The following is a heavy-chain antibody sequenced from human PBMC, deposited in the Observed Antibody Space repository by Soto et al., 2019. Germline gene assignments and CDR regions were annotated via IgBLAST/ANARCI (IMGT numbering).Heavy chain of an antibody. D-gene: IGHD2-15*01. CDR1: GNTFTNYA. CDR3: ARPHRYYWDILGPGAFDM. Sequence: GASVKVSCKASGNTFTNYAMHWVRQAPGQGLEWMGWINAGTGNTKYSQKFQGRVSMTRDTSASTAYMELSSLRSEDTAVYYCARPHRYYWDILGPGAFDMWGQGTMVTVSS. CDR2: INAGTGNT. J-gene: IGHJ3*02. V-gene: IGHV1-3*01.